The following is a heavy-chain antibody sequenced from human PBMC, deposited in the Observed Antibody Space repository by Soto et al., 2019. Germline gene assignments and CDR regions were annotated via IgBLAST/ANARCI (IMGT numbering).Heavy chain of an antibody. D-gene: IGHD2-21*02. CDR2: IRSKAYGGTT. J-gene: IGHJ6*02. V-gene: IGHV3-49*03. CDR1: GFTFGDYA. Sequence: PGGSLRLSXTASGFTFGDYAMSWFRQAPGKGLEWVGFIRSKAYGGTTEYAASVKGRFTISRDDSKSIAYLQMNSLKTEDTAVYYCTRVKENCGGDRYARDYYYYGMDVWGQGTTVTVSS. CDR3: TRVKENCGGDRYARDYYYYGMDV.